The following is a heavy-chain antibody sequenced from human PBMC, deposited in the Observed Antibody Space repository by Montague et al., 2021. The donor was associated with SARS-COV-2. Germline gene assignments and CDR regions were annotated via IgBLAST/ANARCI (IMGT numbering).Heavy chain of an antibody. Sequence: SLRLSCAASGFSFSSDYMSWVRQAPGKGLEWVSVIHDDGTTHYADSVKGRFTISRDNSKNTLFLQMNSLRAEDTALYYCARHDYGGHWGQGALVTDSS. CDR3: ARHDYGGH. V-gene: IGHV3-53*01. CDR2: IHDDGTT. J-gene: IGHJ4*02. D-gene: IGHD4-23*01. CDR1: GFSFSSDY.